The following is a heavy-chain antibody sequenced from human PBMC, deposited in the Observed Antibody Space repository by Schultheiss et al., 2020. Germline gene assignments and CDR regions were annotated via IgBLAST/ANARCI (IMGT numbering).Heavy chain of an antibody. D-gene: IGHD6-13*01. Sequence: SETLSLTCTVSGVSVSSGSYYWSWIRQPPGKGLEWIGYIYYSGSTNYNPSLKSRVTISVDTSNNQFSLKLSSVTAADTAIYYCARGIEPWYYLDYWGQGALVTVSS. CDR1: GVSVSSGSYY. V-gene: IGHV4-61*01. J-gene: IGHJ4*02. CDR3: ARGIEPWYYLDY. CDR2: IYYSGST.